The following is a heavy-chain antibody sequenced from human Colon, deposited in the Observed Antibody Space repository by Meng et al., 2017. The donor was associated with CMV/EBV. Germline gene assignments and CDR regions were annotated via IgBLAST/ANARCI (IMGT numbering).Heavy chain of an antibody. D-gene: IGHD2-21*01. CDR2: IRHDGSNE. V-gene: IGHV3-30*02. CDR3: ARDKGVRTFDT. Sequence: VQLLGSGGRVFQPWESLRLVCAASGIPFSSSGMHWVRQAPGKGLEWVALIRHDGSNEYYAESVRGRFTISRDNSKNTVYLQMNSLRSEDTAVYYCARDKGVRTFDTWGQGILVTVSS. J-gene: IGHJ4*02. CDR1: GIPFSSSG.